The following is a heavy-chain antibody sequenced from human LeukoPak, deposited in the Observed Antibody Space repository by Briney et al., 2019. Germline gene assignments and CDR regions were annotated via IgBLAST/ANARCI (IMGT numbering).Heavy chain of an antibody. CDR1: GGSFSGYY. CDR2: INHSGST. D-gene: IGHD6-19*01. J-gene: IGHJ5*02. V-gene: IGHV4-34*01. CDR3: ASSSGWYSWFDP. Sequence: SETLSLTCAVYGGSFSGYYWSWIRQPPGKGLEWIGEINHSGSTNYNPSLKSRVTISVDTSKNQFSLKLSSVTAADTAVYYCASSSGWYSWFDPWGQGTLVTVSS.